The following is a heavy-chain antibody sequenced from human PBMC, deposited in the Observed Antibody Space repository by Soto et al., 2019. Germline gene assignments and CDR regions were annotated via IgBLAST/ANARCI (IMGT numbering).Heavy chain of an antibody. V-gene: IGHV1-18*01. D-gene: IGHD3-16*01. CDR3: AMVDVYVTPSPQDV. CDR1: GYTFTRYG. Sequence: QVQLVQSGAEVKNPGASVKVSGKASGYTFTRYGIGWARQAPGQGLEWMGWINTYNGNTNYAQNVQGRVTLTTDTSTSTAYMELRSLRSNATAIYYCAMVDVYVTPSPQDVWGQGTTVIVSS. J-gene: IGHJ6*02. CDR2: INTYNGNT.